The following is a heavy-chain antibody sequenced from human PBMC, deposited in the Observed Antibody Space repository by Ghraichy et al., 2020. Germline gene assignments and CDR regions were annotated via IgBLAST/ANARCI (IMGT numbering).Heavy chain of an antibody. J-gene: IGHJ4*02. Sequence: SLNISFAASGFTFDDYAMHWVRQAPGKGLEWVSGISWNSGSIGYADSVKGRFTISRDNAKNSLYLQMNSLRPEDTALYYCAKGGLGPGYSYGPNRYFDYWGQGTLVTVSS. CDR2: ISWNSGSI. V-gene: IGHV3-9*01. CDR3: AKGGLGPGYSYGPNRYFDY. CDR1: GFTFDDYA. D-gene: IGHD5-18*01.